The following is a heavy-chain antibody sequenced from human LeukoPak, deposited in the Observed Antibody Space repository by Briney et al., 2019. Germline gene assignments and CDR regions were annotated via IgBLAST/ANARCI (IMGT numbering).Heavy chain of an antibody. J-gene: IGHJ4*02. CDR2: LNPNSGNT. CDR3: ASRAPGIDY. D-gene: IGHD6-13*01. Sequence: ASVKVSCKASGYTFTSYDINWVRQATGQGLEWMGWLNPNSGNTGYAQKFQGRGTMTRNTPISTAYMELSSLISEETAVYYCASRAPGIDYWGQGTLVTVSS. CDR1: GYTFTSYD. V-gene: IGHV1-8*01.